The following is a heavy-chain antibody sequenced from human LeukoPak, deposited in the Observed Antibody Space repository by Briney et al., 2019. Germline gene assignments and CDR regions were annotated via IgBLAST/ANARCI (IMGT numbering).Heavy chain of an antibody. J-gene: IGHJ4*01. CDR2: ISSKSSNI. Sequence: GGSLRLSCSASGVTFSGYTMNWVSQAPGKGLEWVSSISSKSSNIYYADSVKGRFTISRDNAKNSLYLQMNSLRAEDTAVYYCARALYYDILTGYQTHTYYFDYWGLGTLVTVSS. D-gene: IGHD3-9*01. V-gene: IGHV3-21*01. CDR1: GVTFSGYT. CDR3: ARALYYDILTGYQTHTYYFDY.